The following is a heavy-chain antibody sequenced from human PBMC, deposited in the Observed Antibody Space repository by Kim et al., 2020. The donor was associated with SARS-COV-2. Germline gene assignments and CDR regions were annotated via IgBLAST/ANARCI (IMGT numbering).Heavy chain of an antibody. D-gene: IGHD3-10*01. CDR1: GFTFSDYG. CDR2: ISYNGGTE. J-gene: IGHJ6*02. V-gene: IGHV3-30-3*01. CDR3: ARRGRVTYAMDG. Sequence: GGSLRLSCTTSGFTFSDYGMQWVRQAPGKGLEWLAFISYNGGTEYYSNSVKGRFTISRDNSNSTLFLHVASLGPEDTAVYYCARRGRVTYAMDGCGHGTT.